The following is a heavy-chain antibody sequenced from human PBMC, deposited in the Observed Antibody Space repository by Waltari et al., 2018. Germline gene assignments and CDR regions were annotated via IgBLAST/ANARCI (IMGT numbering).Heavy chain of an antibody. J-gene: IGHJ4*02. D-gene: IGHD4-17*01. CDR1: GGSFSGYY. V-gene: IGHV4-34*01. CDR2: INHSGST. CDR3: ARGEGYGDYPLDY. Sequence: QVQLQQWGAGLLKPSETLSLTCAVYGGSFSGYYWSWIRQPPGKGLEWIGEINHSGSTNYNPSLKIRVTISVDTSKNQFSLKLSSVTAADTAVYYCARGEGYGDYPLDYWGQGTLVTVSS.